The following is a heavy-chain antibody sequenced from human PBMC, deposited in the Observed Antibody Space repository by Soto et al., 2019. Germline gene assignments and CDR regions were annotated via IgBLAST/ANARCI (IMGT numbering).Heavy chain of an antibody. CDR1: GFTFSNAW. J-gene: IGHJ5*01. V-gene: IGHV3-15*07. D-gene: IGHD2-2*01. Sequence: EVQLVESGGGLVKPGGSLRLSCAASGFTFSNAWMNWVRHAPGKGLEWVGRIKSKADDETTDYAVPVKGRFTISRDDSRNILYLQMNSLKIEDTASPTSPNW. CDR2: IKSKADDETT. CDR3: PNW.